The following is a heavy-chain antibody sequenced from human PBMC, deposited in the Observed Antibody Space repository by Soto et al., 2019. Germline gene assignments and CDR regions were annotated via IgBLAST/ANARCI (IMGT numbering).Heavy chain of an antibody. CDR2: IIPIFGTA. J-gene: IGHJ6*02. CDR3: AGAYPSGYGYYYGMDV. V-gene: IGHV1-69*01. D-gene: IGHD3-22*01. Sequence: QVPLVQSGAEVKKPGSSVKVSCKASGRTFSSYAISWVRQAPGQGLKWIGGIIPIFGTANYAQKFQGRVTITADESTSTAYMELSSLRSEDTAVYYCAGAYPSGYGYYYGMDVWGQGTTVTVSS. CDR1: GRTFSSYA.